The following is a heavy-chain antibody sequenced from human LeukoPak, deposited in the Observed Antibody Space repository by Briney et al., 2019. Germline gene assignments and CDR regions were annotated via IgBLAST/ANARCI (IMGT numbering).Heavy chain of an antibody. CDR3: ARGYYDSSGYYGSFGY. J-gene: IGHJ4*02. CDR2: INHSGST. CDR1: GGSFSGYY. D-gene: IGHD3-22*01. V-gene: IGHV4-34*01. Sequence: SETLSLTCAVYGGSFSGYYWSWIRQPPGKGLEWIGEINHSGSTSYNPSLKSRVTISVDTSKNQFSLKLSSVTAADTAVYYCARGYYDSSGYYGSFGYWGQGTLVTVSS.